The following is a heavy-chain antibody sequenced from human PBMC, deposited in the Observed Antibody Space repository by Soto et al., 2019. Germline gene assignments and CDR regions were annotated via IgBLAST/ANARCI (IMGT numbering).Heavy chain of an antibody. CDR2: IFSSGTT. CDR3: ARVPSPFDYYYAMDV. J-gene: IGHJ6*02. D-gene: IGHD3-16*01. CDR1: GDSISSGNKY. V-gene: IGHV4-30-4*01. Sequence: SETLSFTCTVSGDSISSGNKYWSWIRQAPGKGLEWIEYIFSSGTTYYNPSLKSRLTMSLDTSQNQFSLRLASVTDADSAVYYCARVPSPFDYYYAMDVWGQGTTVTVSS.